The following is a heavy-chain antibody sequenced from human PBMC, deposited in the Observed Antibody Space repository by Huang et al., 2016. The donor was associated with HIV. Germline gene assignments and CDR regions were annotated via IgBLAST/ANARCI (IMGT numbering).Heavy chain of an antibody. CDR3: AKEGDTGAALGY. D-gene: IGHD2-8*02. V-gene: IGHV3-53*01. CDR1: GFTVSTNY. J-gene: IGHJ4*02. CDR2: LYSGGTS. Sequence: EVQLVESGGGLIQPGGSLGLSCAASGFTVSTNYMTWVSQAPGKGLEWVSLLYSGGTSYCADSVKGRLTIPRDDAENTQYLHMTSLRAGDTAVYYGAKEGDTGAALGYWGQGTLVTVS.